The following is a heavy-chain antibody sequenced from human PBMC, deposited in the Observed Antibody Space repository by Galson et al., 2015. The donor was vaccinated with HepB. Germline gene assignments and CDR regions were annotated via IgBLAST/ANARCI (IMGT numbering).Heavy chain of an antibody. V-gene: IGHV3-11*01. CDR1: GFTFSDYY. Sequence: SLRLSCAASGFTFSDYYMSWIRQAPGKGLEWVSYISSSGSTIYYADSVKGRFTISRDNAKNSLYLQMNSLRAEDTAVYYCAKHLGYCSSTSCYETGMDVWGQGTTVTVPS. CDR2: ISSSGSTI. D-gene: IGHD2-2*01. CDR3: AKHLGYCSSTSCYETGMDV. J-gene: IGHJ6*02.